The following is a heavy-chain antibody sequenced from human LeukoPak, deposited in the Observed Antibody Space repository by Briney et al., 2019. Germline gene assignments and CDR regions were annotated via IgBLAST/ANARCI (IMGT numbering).Heavy chain of an antibody. CDR2: FYTRGST. CDR3: ASGVDLNYYYYGMDV. CDR1: GGSISDYY. D-gene: IGHD5-12*01. J-gene: IGHJ6*02. V-gene: IGHV4-4*07. Sequence: SETLSLTCTVSGGSISDYYWSWIRQPAGKGLEWVGRFYTRGSTNYNPSLKRRVTMSFDTSENQFSLKLTSVTAADTAVYYCASGVDLNYYYYGMDVWGQGTTVTVSS.